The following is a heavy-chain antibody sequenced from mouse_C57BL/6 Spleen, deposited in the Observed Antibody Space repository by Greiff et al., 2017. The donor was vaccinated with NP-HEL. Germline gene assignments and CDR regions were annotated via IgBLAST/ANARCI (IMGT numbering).Heavy chain of an antibody. V-gene: IGHV1-50*01. D-gene: IGHD1-1*01. J-gene: IGHJ4*01. CDR3: ARGGFTTVVEDAMDY. Sequence: QVQLQQPGAELGKPGASVKLSCKASGYTFTSYWMQWVKQRPGQGLEWIGEIDPSDSYTNYNQKFKGKATLTVDTSSSTAYMQLSSLTSEDSAVYYCARGGFTTVVEDAMDYWGQGTSVTVSS. CDR1: GYTFTSYW. CDR2: IDPSDSYT.